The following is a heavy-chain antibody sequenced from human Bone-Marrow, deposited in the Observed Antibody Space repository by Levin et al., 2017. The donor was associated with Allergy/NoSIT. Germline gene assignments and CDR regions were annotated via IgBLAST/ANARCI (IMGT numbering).Heavy chain of an antibody. Sequence: SETLSLTCTVSGGSISSSSYYWGWIRQPPGKGLEWIGSIYYSGSTYYNPSLKSRVTISVDTSKNQFSLKLSSVTAADTAVYYCARVMVRGVMADWGQGTLVTVSS. CDR1: GGSISSSSYY. D-gene: IGHD3-10*01. J-gene: IGHJ4*02. CDR2: IYYSGST. V-gene: IGHV4-39*01. CDR3: ARVMVRGVMAD.